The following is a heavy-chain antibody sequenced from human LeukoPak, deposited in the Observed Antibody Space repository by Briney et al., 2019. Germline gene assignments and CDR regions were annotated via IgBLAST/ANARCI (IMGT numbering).Heavy chain of an antibody. D-gene: IGHD6-13*01. CDR2: IYYSGST. CDR3: ARLQLAQYVTY. J-gene: IGHJ4*02. Sequence: NSSETLSLTCTVSGGSISSSSYYWGWIRQPPGKGLEWIGSIYYSGSTYYNPSLKSRVTISVDTSKNQFSLKLSSVTAADTAVYYCARLQLAQYVTYWGQGTLVTVSS. CDR1: GGSISSSSYY. V-gene: IGHV4-39*01.